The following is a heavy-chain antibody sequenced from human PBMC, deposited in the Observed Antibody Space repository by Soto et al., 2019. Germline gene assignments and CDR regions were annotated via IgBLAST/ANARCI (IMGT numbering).Heavy chain of an antibody. CDR2: NYYTGST. CDR1: GGSISSYY. Sequence: SETLSLTCTVSGGSISSYYWTWIRQPPGKEPEWIAYNYYTGSTSYNPSLKSRITISLDTSKNQFSLNLSSVTAADTAVYYCARHHRYCTGGSCYAIDSWGQGTLVTVSS. V-gene: IGHV4-59*08. CDR3: ARHHRYCTGGSCYAIDS. D-gene: IGHD2-15*01. J-gene: IGHJ4*02.